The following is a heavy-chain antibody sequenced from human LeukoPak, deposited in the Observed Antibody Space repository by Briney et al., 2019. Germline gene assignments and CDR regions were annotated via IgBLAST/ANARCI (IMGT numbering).Heavy chain of an antibody. D-gene: IGHD3-10*01. Sequence: GGSLRLSCAASKFTFSSYGMHWVRQAPGKGLEWVAFIRYDGTNKYYADSVKGRFTVSRDNSKNTLSLQMDSLRIEDTAVYYCARPRSSYYYGSGSYYYWGQGTLVTVSS. CDR1: KFTFSSYG. J-gene: IGHJ4*02. V-gene: IGHV3-30*02. CDR3: ARPRSSYYYGSGSYYY. CDR2: IRYDGTNK.